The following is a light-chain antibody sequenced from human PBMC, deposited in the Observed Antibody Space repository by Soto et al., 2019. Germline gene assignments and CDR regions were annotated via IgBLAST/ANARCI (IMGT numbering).Light chain of an antibody. V-gene: IGKV1-33*01. CDR3: QQYDNLDWT. Sequence: DIQMTQSPSSLSASVGDRVTITCQASQDISNYLNWYQQKPGKAPKLLIYDASNLETGVPSRFSGSGSGTDFTFTISSLQPEDIAKYDCQQYDNLDWTFGQGTKVEIK. J-gene: IGKJ1*01. CDR1: QDISNY. CDR2: DAS.